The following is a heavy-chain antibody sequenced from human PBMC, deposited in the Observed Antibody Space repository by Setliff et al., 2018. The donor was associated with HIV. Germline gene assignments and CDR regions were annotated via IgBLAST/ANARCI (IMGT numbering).Heavy chain of an antibody. Sequence: ASVKVSCKTSGFTFSNYAIHWVRQAPGQGLEWMGWINAGNGDTRYSPKFQGRVTITADKSTSTAYMELNSLRSDDTAIYYCARSDCSSVRCYLGHAFEIWGQGTMVTVSS. CDR3: ARSDCSSVRCYLGHAFEI. J-gene: IGHJ3*02. CDR1: GFTFSNYA. CDR2: INAGNGDT. D-gene: IGHD2-15*01. V-gene: IGHV1-3*01.